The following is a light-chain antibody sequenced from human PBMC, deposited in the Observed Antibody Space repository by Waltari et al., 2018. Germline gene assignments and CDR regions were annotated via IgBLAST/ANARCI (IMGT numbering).Light chain of an antibody. CDR3: SSYTTSTTLA. Sequence: QSALTQPASVSGSPGQSITISCTGTSSDVGGFNYVSWYQLHPGKAPKLMIYEVSNRPSGVSNRFSGSKSGNTASLTIFGVQPEDEADYYCSSYTTSTTLAFGTGTKVTVL. CDR1: SSDVGGFNY. V-gene: IGLV2-14*01. J-gene: IGLJ1*01. CDR2: EVS.